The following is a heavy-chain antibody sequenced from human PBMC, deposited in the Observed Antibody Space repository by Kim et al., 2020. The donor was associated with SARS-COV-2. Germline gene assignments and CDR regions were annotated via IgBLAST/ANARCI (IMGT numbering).Heavy chain of an antibody. V-gene: IGHV4-4*07. CDR1: DGSISTYY. J-gene: IGHJ6*02. CDR2: IFSSGNT. CDR3: VRTGAMDV. D-gene: IGHD1-1*01. Sequence: SETLSLTCTVSDGSISTYYWSWIRQPAGKGLEWIGRIFSSGNTNYNPSLKSRVTMSIETSKNQVSLKLSSVTAADTAVYYCVRTGAMDVWGQGTMVTVSS.